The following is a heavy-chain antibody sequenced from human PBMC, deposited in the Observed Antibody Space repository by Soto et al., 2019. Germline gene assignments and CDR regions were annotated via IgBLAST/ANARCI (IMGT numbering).Heavy chain of an antibody. CDR2: ISYDGINK. V-gene: IGHV3-30*18. CDR1: GFTFSSYG. CDR3: AKDTPDY. Sequence: GGSLRLSCAASGFTFSSYGMHWVRQAPGKGLEWVAVISYDGINKYYADSVKGRFTISRDNSKNTLYLQMNSLRAEDTAVYYCAKDTPDYWGQGTLVTVSS. J-gene: IGHJ4*02.